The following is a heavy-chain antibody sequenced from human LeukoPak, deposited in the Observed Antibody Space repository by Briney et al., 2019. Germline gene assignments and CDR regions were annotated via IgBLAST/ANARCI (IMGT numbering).Heavy chain of an antibody. J-gene: IGHJ1*01. Sequence: GGSLRLSCAASGFTVRTHSMSWVRQAPGKGLEWVSVIYGGGSTYYADSVNGRFTISRDSSKNTLFLQMNSLRAEDTALYYCASAREYCGGAECYEYFQHWGQGTLVTVSS. V-gene: IGHV3-53*01. CDR1: GFTVRTHS. CDR3: ASAREYCGGAECYEYFQH. D-gene: IGHD2-21*01. CDR2: IYGGGST.